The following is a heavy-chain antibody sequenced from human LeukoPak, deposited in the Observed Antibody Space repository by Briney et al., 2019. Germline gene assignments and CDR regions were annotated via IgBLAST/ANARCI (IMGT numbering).Heavy chain of an antibody. J-gene: IGHJ4*02. CDR3: ARATTYDSSGYYYYLFDY. Sequence: PSETLSLTCAVYGGSFSAYYWAWIRQPPGKGLEWIGEINHSGTTNYNPSLKSRVTISLDTSKNQFFLKLRSVTAADTAVYYCARATTYDSSGYYYYLFDYWGQGTLVTVSS. CDR1: GGSFSAYY. CDR2: INHSGTT. V-gene: IGHV4-34*01. D-gene: IGHD3-22*01.